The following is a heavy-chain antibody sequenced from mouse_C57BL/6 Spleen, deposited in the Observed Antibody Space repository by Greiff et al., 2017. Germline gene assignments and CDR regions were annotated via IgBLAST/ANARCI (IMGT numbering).Heavy chain of an antibody. CDR2: IDPSDSYT. CDR1: GYTFTSYW. D-gene: IGHD3-2*02. J-gene: IGHJ2*01. CDR3: ALDSSGLRYFDY. Sequence: VQLQQPGAELVKPGASVKLSCKASGYTFTSYWMQWVKQRPGQGLEWIGEIDPSDSYTNYNQKFKGKATLTVDTSSSTAYMQLSSLTSEDSAVYYCALDSSGLRYFDYWGQGTTLTVSS. V-gene: IGHV1-50*01.